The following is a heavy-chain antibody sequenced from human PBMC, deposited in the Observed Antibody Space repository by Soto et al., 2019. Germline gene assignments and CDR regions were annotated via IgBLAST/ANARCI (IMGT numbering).Heavy chain of an antibody. CDR3: ARDLAVAGTVY. D-gene: IGHD6-19*01. J-gene: IGHJ4*02. CDR1: GFTVSPNY. V-gene: IGHV3-53*01. CDR2: IYSGGST. Sequence: GGSLRLSCAASGFTVSPNYMSWVRQAPGKEPEWVSVIYSGGSTYYADSVKGRFTISRDISKNAVYLQMNSLRVEGTAMYYCARDLAVAGTVYWGQGTLVTVSS.